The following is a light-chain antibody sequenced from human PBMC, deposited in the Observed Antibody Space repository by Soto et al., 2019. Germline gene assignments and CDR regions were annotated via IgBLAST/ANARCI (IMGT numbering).Light chain of an antibody. V-gene: IGKV1-5*01. J-gene: IGKJ1*01. CDR1: QSISNW. CDR3: QHYNSYSEA. Sequence: DIQMPQSPSTLSGSVGDRVTITCRASQSISNWLAWYQQRPGKAPKLLIYDASTLQSGVPSRFSGSGSGTEFTLTISSLQPDDFATYYCQHYNSYSEAFGQGTKVDIK. CDR2: DAS.